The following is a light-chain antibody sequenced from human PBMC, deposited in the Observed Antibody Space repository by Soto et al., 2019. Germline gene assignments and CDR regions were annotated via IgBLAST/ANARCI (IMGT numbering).Light chain of an antibody. V-gene: IGKV4-1*01. CDR2: WAS. CDR3: QQYYNTPIT. Sequence: DIVMTQTLDSLAVSLGERATINCKSSQSLLYSSNNKNFLAWFQQKPGQPPKLIIDWASTRESGVPDRFSGSGSGTDFTLTISSLQAEDVAVYYCQQYYNTPITFGQGTRLEIK. CDR1: QSLLYSSNNKNF. J-gene: IGKJ5*01.